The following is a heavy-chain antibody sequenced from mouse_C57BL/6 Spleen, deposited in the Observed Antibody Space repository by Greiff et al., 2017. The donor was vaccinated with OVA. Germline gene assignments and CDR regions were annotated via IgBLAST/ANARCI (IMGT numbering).Heavy chain of an antibody. Sequence: EVMLVESGAELVRPGASVKLSCTASGFNIKDDYMHWVKQRPEQGLEWIGWIDPENGDTEYASKFQGKATITADTSSNTAYLQLSSLTSEDTAVYYCTTYGSSYGSAYWGQGTLVTVSA. CDR2: IDPENGDT. CDR3: TTYGSSYGSAY. CDR1: GFNIKDDY. V-gene: IGHV14-4*01. J-gene: IGHJ3*01. D-gene: IGHD1-1*01.